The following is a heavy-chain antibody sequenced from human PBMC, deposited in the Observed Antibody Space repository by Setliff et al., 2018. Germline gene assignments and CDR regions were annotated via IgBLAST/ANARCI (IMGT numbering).Heavy chain of an antibody. D-gene: IGHD3-10*01. J-gene: IGHJ4*02. CDR1: GGSFSTYY. CDR3: ARGLSRGGY. V-gene: IGHV4-34*01. Sequence: PSETLSLTCAVYGGSFSTYYWIWIRQPPGKGLEWIGEINHSGSTNYNPSLKSRVTIPVDTSKNQFSLKLSSVTAADTAVYYWARGLSRGGYWGQGTLVTVSS. CDR2: INHSGST.